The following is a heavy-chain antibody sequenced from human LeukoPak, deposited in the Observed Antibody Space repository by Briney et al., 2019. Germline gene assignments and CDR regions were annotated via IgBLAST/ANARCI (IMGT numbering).Heavy chain of an antibody. D-gene: IGHD6-19*01. V-gene: IGHV3-9*01. CDR1: GLTFDDYA. CDR2: ISWNSGSI. CDR3: AKDRASSGWYYFDY. J-gene: IGHJ4*02. Sequence: GRSLRLSCAASGLTFDDYAMHWVRQAPGKGLEWVSGISWNSGSIGYADSVKGRFTISRDNAKNSLYLQMNSLRAEDTALYYCAKDRASSGWYYFDYWGQGTLVTVSS.